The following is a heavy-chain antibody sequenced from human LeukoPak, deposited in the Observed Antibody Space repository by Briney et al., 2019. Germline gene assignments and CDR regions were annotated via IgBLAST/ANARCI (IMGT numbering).Heavy chain of an antibody. J-gene: IGHJ4*02. Sequence: SWVRQPPEQGREWVGEMSLTGETNYNPSLNGRVPISLDEPRNQLSLDLTSVPAADTAISYCSRESGPFCPFGYWGQGTLVIVPP. CDR2: MSLTGET. D-gene: IGHD1-26*01. V-gene: IGHV4-4*02. CDR3: SRESGPFCPFGY.